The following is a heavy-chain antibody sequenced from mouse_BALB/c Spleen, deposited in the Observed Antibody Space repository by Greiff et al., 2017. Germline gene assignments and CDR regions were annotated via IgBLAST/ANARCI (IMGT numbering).Heavy chain of an antibody. CDR1: EYEFPSHD. CDR3: ARPSMMVTDYAMDY. J-gene: IGHJ4*01. CDR2: INSDGGST. D-gene: IGHD2-3*01. Sequence: EVKLMESGGGLVQPGESLKLSCESNEYEFPSHDMSWVRKTPEKRLELVAAINSDGGSTYYPDTMERRFIISRDNTKKTLYLQMSSLRSEDTALYYCARPSMMVTDYAMDYWGQGTSGTVSS. V-gene: IGHV5-2*01.